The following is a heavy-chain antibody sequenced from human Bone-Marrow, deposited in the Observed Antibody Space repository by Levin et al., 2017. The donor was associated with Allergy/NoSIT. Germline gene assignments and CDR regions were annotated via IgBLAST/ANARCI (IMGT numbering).Heavy chain of an antibody. D-gene: IGHD3/OR15-3a*01. Sequence: PGGSLRLSCAASGFTFSSYSMNWVRQAPGKGLEWVSYISSSSSTIYYADSVKGRFTISRDNAKNSLYLQMNSLRAEDTAVYYCARDRRGYYDLGWGQGTLVTVSS. V-gene: IGHV3-48*01. CDR3: ARDRRGYYDLG. CDR2: ISSSSSTI. CDR1: GFTFSSYS. J-gene: IGHJ4*02.